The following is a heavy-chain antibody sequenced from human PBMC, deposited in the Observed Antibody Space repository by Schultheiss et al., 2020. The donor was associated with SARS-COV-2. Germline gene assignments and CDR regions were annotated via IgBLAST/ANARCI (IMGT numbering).Heavy chain of an antibody. J-gene: IGHJ4*02. CDR1: GFTFRSYW. Sequence: GESLKISCAASGFTFRSYWMHWVRQAPGKGLVWVSRVDNDGSGRIYADSVKGRFTISRDNAKNTLDLQMNSLRAEDTAVYYCVRGGPGCLDYWGQGTLVTVSS. CDR3: VRGGPGCLDY. V-gene: IGHV3-74*01. CDR2: VDNDGSGR.